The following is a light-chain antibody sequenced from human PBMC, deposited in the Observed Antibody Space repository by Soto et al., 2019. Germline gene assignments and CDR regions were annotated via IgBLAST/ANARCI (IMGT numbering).Light chain of an antibody. CDR2: DVS. CDR1: ISDVGGYNF. CDR3: SSFTGSNYV. J-gene: IGLJ1*01. V-gene: IGLV2-14*03. Sequence: QSALTQPASVSGSPRQSITISCTGTISDVGGYNFVSWYQQYPGKAPKLMICDVSDPPSGVSNRVSGSKSGNTACLTSSGLQAEDEADYYCSSFTGSNYVFGTGIKLTVL.